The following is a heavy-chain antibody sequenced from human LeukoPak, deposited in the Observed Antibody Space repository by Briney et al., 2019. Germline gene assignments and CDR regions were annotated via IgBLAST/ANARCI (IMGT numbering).Heavy chain of an antibody. CDR3: ARNYYYDGSGYYAFDI. V-gene: IGHV1-2*06. CDR1: GYTFTGYY. D-gene: IGHD3-22*01. Sequence: ASVKVSCKASGYTFTGYYMHWVRQAPGQGLEWMGRISPNSGGTNYAQKFQGRVTMTRDTSISTAYMELSRLRSDDTAVYYCARNYYYDGSGYYAFDIWGQGTMVTVSS. J-gene: IGHJ3*02. CDR2: ISPNSGGT.